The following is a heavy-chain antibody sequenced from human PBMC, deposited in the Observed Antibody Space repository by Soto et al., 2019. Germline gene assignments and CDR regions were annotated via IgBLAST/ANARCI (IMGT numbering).Heavy chain of an antibody. Sequence: SETLSLTCTVSGDSVSSGGYYWSWIRQPPGKGLEWIGYIYSSGSANYNPSLKSRVTISRDTSKNRISLKVASVTAADTAGYYCARGFSSVSMDAWGQGTTVTVSS. CDR1: GDSVSSGGYY. D-gene: IGHD6-19*01. CDR3: ARGFSSVSMDA. CDR2: IYSSGSA. J-gene: IGHJ6*02. V-gene: IGHV4-61*08.